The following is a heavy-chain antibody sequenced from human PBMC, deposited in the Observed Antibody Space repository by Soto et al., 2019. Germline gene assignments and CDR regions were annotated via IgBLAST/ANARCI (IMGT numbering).Heavy chain of an antibody. CDR3: ARVGYSSSPLDF. CDR1: GGSLSSSGYY. Sequence: PSENLSLTCTVSGGSLSSSGYYWGWIRQPPGKGLEWIGSVYYSVSSYYIPSLKSRVTISVDTSKNQFSLKVTSVTAADTAVYYCARVGYSSSPLDFWGQGSPVTVSS. D-gene: IGHD6-6*01. V-gene: IGHV4-39*07. J-gene: IGHJ4*02. CDR2: VYYSVSS.